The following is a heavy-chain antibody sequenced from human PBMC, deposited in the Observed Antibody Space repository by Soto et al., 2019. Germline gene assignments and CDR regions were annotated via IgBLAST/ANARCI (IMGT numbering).Heavy chain of an antibody. J-gene: IGHJ5*02. CDR2: IYYSGST. CDR1: GGSIRSGSYY. V-gene: IGHV4-30-4*01. D-gene: IGHD4-4*01. CDR3: ARRREDYNTWFDP. Sequence: QVQLQESGPGLVKPSQTLSLTCTVSGGSIRSGSYYWTWIRQPPGKGLEWIGFIYYSGSTYYNPSLKSRLTISIDTSKNQFALKLSSVTAADTAVYYCARRREDYNTWFDPWGQGTLVTVSS.